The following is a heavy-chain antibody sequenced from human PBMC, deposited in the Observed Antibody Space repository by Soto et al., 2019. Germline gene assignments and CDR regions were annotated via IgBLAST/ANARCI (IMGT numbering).Heavy chain of an antibody. CDR2: ISAYNGNT. Sequence: ASVKVSCKASGYTFTSYGISWVRQAPGQGLEWMGWISAYNGNTNYAQKLQGRVTMTTDTSTSTAYMELRSLRSDDPAVYYCARPIAAARHDEFYLAYWGQGTLVTVPQ. J-gene: IGHJ4*02. D-gene: IGHD6-13*01. V-gene: IGHV1-18*01. CDR3: ARPIAAARHDEFYLAY. CDR1: GYTFTSYG.